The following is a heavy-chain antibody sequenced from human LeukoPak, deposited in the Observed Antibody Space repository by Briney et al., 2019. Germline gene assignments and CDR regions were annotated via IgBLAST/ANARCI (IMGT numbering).Heavy chain of an antibody. CDR1: GFTFSSYE. J-gene: IGHJ4*02. CDR3: ARGGWNKFDY. CDR2: IYYSGST. Sequence: GSLRLSCAASGFTFSSYEMNWVRQPPGKGLEWIGTIYYSGSTYYNPSLKSRVTISVDTSKNQFSLKPSSVTAADTAVYYCARGGWNKFDYWGQGTLVTVSS. V-gene: IGHV4-59*01. D-gene: IGHD3-22*01.